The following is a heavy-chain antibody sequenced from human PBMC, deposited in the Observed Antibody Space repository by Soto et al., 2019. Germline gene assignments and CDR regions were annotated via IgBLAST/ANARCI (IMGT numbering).Heavy chain of an antibody. CDR1: GGTFSSYA. D-gene: IGHD3-3*01. J-gene: IGHJ4*02. V-gene: IGHV1-69*01. Sequence: QVQLVQSGAEVKKPGSSVKVSCKASGGTFSSYAISWVRQAPGQGLEWMGGLIPIFGTANYAQKFQGRVTITADESTSTAYMELSSLRSDDTAVYYCASGAYDFWSADHHPPGYWGQGTLVTVSS. CDR3: ASGAYDFWSADHHPPGY. CDR2: LIPIFGTA.